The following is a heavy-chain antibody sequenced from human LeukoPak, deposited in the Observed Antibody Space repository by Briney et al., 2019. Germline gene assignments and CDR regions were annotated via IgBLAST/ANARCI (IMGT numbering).Heavy chain of an antibody. CDR2: MNPNSGNT. CDR3: ARALTILSWFTPREGWFDP. CDR1: GYTFTSYD. V-gene: IGHV1-8*01. Sequence: ASVKVSCKASGYTFTSYDINWVRQATGQGLEWMVWMNPNSGNTGYAQKFQGRVTMTRNTSISTAYMELSSLRSEDTAVYYCARALTILSWFTPREGWFDPWGQGTLVTVSS. J-gene: IGHJ5*02. D-gene: IGHD6-13*01.